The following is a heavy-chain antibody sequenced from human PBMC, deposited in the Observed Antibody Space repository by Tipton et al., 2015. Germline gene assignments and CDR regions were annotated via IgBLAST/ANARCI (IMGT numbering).Heavy chain of an antibody. J-gene: IGHJ4*02. V-gene: IGHV4-39*01. CDR1: GGSISSSTYY. CDR3: ARGRYSSGWED. Sequence: TLSLTCTVSGGSISSSTYYWGWIRQPPGKGLEWIGTIYYSGTTYYNPSLKSRVTISVDTSKNQFSLKLSSVTAADTAVYYCARGRYSSGWEDWGQGTLVTVSS. CDR2: IYYSGTT. D-gene: IGHD6-19*01.